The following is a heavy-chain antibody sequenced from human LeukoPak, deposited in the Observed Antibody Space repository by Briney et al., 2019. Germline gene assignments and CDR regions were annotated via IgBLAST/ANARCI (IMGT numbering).Heavy chain of an antibody. CDR2: INTNTGNP. CDR1: GYTFNNYA. V-gene: IGHV7-4-1*02. Sequence: GGSVKVSCKASGYTFNNYAMNWVRQAPGQGLEWMGWINTNTGNPTYAQGFTGRFVFSLDTSVSTAYLQISSLKAEDTAVYYCARGRICSSTSCYLAYWGQGTLVAVSS. J-gene: IGHJ4*02. D-gene: IGHD2-2*01. CDR3: ARGRICSSTSCYLAY.